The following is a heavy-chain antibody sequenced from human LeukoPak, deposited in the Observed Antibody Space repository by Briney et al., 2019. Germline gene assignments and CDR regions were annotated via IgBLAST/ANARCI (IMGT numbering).Heavy chain of an antibody. J-gene: IGHJ4*02. CDR1: GFTLSSYW. V-gene: IGHV3-7*01. CDR3: VRDRGWFHFDL. CDR2: NKEDGTDK. Sequence: GGSLRLSCAASGFTLSSYWMTWIRQAPGKGLEGVANNKEDGTDKYYLDSLKGRFTISRDNTKNSLFLQLNSLRAEDTAVYYCVRDRGWFHFDLWGQGTLVTVSS. D-gene: IGHD3-10*01.